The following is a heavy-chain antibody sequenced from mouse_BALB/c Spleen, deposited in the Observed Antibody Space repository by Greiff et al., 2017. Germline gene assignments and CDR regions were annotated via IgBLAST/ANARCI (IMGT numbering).Heavy chain of an antibody. D-gene: IGHD1-1*01. CDR3: TRDHHSITTVVAREYYFDY. J-gene: IGHJ2*01. V-gene: IGHV5-6-4*01. CDR1: GFTFSSYT. Sequence: EVQLVESGGGLVKPGGSLKLSCAASGFTFSSYTMSWVRQTPEKRLEWVATISSGGSYTYYPDSVKGRFTISRDHAKNTLYLQMSSLKSEDTAMYYCTRDHHSITTVVAREYYFDYWGQGTTLTVSS. CDR2: ISSGGSYT.